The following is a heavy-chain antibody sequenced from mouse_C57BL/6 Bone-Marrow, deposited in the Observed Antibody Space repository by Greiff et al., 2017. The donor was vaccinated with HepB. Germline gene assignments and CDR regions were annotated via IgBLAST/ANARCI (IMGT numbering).Heavy chain of an antibody. CDR1: GFSLTSYG. CDR3: ARNFDYGSSYDWYFDV. CDR2: IWSGGST. J-gene: IGHJ1*03. V-gene: IGHV2-2*01. D-gene: IGHD1-1*01. Sequence: QVQLQQSGPGLVQPSQSLSITCTVSGFSLTSYGVHWVRQSPGKGLEWLGVIWSGGSTAYNAAFIYRLSISKDNSKSQVFFKMNSLQADDTAIYYCARNFDYGSSYDWYFDVWGTGTTVTVSS.